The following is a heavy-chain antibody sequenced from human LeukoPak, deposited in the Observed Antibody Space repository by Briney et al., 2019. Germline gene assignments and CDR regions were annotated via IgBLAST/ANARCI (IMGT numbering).Heavy chain of an antibody. CDR3: AKTPPPSYDSSGYYYVLVYFDY. V-gene: IGHV3-23*01. Sequence: GGSLRLSCAASGFTFSSYGMSWVRQAPGKGLEWVSATSGSGGSTYYADSVKGRLTISRDNSKNTLYLQMNSLRAEDTAVYYCAKTPPPSYDSSGYYYVLVYFDYWGQGTLVTVSS. CDR2: TSGSGGST. CDR1: GFTFSSYG. J-gene: IGHJ4*02. D-gene: IGHD3-22*01.